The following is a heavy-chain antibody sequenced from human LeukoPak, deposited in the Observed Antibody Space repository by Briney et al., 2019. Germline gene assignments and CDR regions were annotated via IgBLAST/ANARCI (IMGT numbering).Heavy chain of an antibody. J-gene: IGHJ4*02. Sequence: SETLSLTCTVSGGSISGYYWSWIRQSAGRGLECIARISTSGNINYNPSLKSRVTMSIDTSKNQFSLKLSSVTAADTAVYYCARDFGEYYYDSSGYFDYWGQGTLVTVSS. CDR2: ISTSGNI. V-gene: IGHV4-4*07. CDR3: ARDFGEYYYDSSGYFDY. D-gene: IGHD3-22*01. CDR1: GGSISGYY.